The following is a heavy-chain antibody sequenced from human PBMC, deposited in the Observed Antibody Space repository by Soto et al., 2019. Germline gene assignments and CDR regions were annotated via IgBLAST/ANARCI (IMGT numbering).Heavy chain of an antibody. J-gene: IGHJ4*02. CDR2: INPHSGVT. D-gene: IGHD3-3*01. Sequence: QVHLVQSGAEVKKPGASVIVSCKASGYTFTDHSLHWVRQAPGQGLECMGWINPHSGVTVSAENFEGRVTMTRDTSINTAYMEMGWLRSDDTAMYYCALEMSTITYFHYWGQGTLLTVSS. V-gene: IGHV1-2*02. CDR1: GYTFTDHS. CDR3: ALEMSTITYFHY.